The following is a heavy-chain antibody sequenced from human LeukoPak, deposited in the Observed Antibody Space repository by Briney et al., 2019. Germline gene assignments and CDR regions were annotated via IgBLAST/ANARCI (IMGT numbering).Heavy chain of an antibody. Sequence: GASVKISCKASGYTFTSYDLNWVRQATGQGLEWMGWMNPNSGNTGYAQKFQGRVTITRNTSISTAYMELSSLRSEDTAVYYCARWGPDWNDYWGQGTLVTVSS. CDR3: ARWGPDWNDY. CDR2: MNPNSGNT. J-gene: IGHJ4*02. D-gene: IGHD1-1*01. V-gene: IGHV1-8*03. CDR1: GYTFTSYD.